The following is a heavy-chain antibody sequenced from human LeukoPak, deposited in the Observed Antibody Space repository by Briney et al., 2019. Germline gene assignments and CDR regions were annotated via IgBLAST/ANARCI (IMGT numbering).Heavy chain of an antibody. Sequence: SETLSLSCTVSGGPLTSTSHYWDWVRQPPGKGLEWLGSIYSSGSTYYNPSLKSRVTVSFDTSKNQFSLSLTSVTAADTTVYYCTKRRGYSFGFDYYYMDVWGKGTTVTISS. CDR1: GGPLTSTSHY. J-gene: IGHJ6*03. CDR3: TKRRGYSFGFDYYYMDV. D-gene: IGHD5-18*01. CDR2: IYSSGST. V-gene: IGHV4-39*01.